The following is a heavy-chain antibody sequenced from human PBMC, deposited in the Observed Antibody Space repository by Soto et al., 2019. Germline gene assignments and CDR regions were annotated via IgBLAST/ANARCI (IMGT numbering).Heavy chain of an antibody. J-gene: IGHJ4*01. CDR1: GTSFSSDD. CDR2: IHYSGAT. Sequence: WDTPSLLCRVSGTSFSSDDWSWIRQPPGKGLEWFAIIHYSGATNYNPSLARRVSLSLDTSKNKFSLKMTSVTAADTGMYFCARYNLYDIDYWGRRTLVTVSS. D-gene: IGHD2-8*01. CDR3: ARYNLYDIDY. V-gene: IGHV4-59*13.